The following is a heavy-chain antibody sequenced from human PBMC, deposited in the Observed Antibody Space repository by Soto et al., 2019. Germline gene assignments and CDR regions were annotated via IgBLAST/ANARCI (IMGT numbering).Heavy chain of an antibody. Sequence: QVQFVQSGAEVKEPGASVKVSCKASGYTFTNFAIHWVRQAPGQSLEWMGWIIAGNGNTKYSQKFQGRVTISRDTSAPTVYMELGSLMPEDTALYYCARTYYYESSGSMASAFEYWGQGTLVTVSS. D-gene: IGHD3-22*01. CDR1: GYTFTNFA. CDR3: ARTYYYESSGSMASAFEY. J-gene: IGHJ4*02. V-gene: IGHV1-3*01. CDR2: IIAGNGNT.